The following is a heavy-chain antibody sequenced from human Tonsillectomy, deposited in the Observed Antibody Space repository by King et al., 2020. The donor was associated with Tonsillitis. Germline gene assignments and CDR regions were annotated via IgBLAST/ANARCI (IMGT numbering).Heavy chain of an antibody. CDR1: GFTFSSYA. V-gene: IGHV3-23*04. CDR2: ILGSVGST. D-gene: IGHD6-19*01. Sequence: VQLVESGGGLVQPGGSLRLSCAASGFTFSSYAMTWVRQTPGKGLEWVSAILGSVGSTYCADSVKGRFTSSRDNSNNTLYLQMNSLRAEDTAVYYCANLGYSSGWYGYFDYWGQGTPVTVSS. J-gene: IGHJ4*02. CDR3: ANLGYSSGWYGYFDY.